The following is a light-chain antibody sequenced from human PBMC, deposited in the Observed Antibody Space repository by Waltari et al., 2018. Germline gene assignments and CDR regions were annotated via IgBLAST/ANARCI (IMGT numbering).Light chain of an antibody. Sequence: QPALTQPASVSGSPGQSITIPCTGSSNDIGNSNHFLWYQQHPGKAPRLIISEVTERPSGVSDRFSGSKSGNTASLTISGLQAEDEADYYCLSYTTRISFVFGGGTKLSVL. J-gene: IGLJ2*01. CDR3: LSYTTRISFV. CDR2: EVT. V-gene: IGLV2-23*02. CDR1: SNDIGNSNH.